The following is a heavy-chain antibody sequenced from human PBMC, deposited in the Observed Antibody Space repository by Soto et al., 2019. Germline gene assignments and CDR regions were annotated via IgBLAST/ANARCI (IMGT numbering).Heavy chain of an antibody. J-gene: IGHJ6*02. V-gene: IGHV4-59*01. CDR1: GGSIYTYY. D-gene: IGHD2-2*01. CDR3: AGYCSSYICPEAHYFALDV. Sequence: SETLSLTCNVSGGSIYTYYWNWIRQSQRTGLEWIGYISDGWSTNYNPSLKIRVTISVYTSKKQISLKLSSVSAPDTARYFFAGYCSSYICPEAHYFALDVWGQGTPVTVSS. CDR2: ISDGWST.